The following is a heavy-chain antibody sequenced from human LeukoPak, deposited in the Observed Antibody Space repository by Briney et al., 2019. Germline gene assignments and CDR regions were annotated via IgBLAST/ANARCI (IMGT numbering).Heavy chain of an antibody. CDR3: AREVHGYNRKDMLSETNSYYYMDV. D-gene: IGHD1-20*01. V-gene: IGHV1-69*13. CDR1: GYTFTSYA. J-gene: IGHJ6*03. Sequence: GASVKVSCKASGYTFTSYAMNWVRQAPGQGLEWMGGIIPMFGSANYTQKFQDRVTITADESTSTAYMELSSRRSEDTAVYFCAREVHGYNRKDMLSETNSYYYMDVWGKGTSVTVSS. CDR2: IIPMFGSA.